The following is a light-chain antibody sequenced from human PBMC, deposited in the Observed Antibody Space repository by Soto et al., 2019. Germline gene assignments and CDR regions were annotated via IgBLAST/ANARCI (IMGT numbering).Light chain of an antibody. J-gene: IGKJ5*01. V-gene: IGKV1-33*01. CDR1: QDISTY. CDR3: QQFEDFPRAII. Sequence: DIPMTQSPSSLSASVGDRGTISCPASQDISTYLNWYQQKPGKAPKLLIYDASNLETGVPSRFSGSGSGTDFTFTISSLQPEDIATYYCQQFEDFPRAIIFGQGTRLEI. CDR2: DAS.